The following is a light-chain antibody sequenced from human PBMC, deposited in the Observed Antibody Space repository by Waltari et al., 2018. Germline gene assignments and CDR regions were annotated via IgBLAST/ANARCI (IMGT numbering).Light chain of an antibody. CDR3: CSYAGRGTYV. Sequence: QSALTQPASVSGTPGQSIPISCSGTTSDVGSYALVSWYQQHPGEAPKLLICEVFKRPPDTSSRFSGAKSGSTASLTISGLQPEDEADYYCCSYAGRGTYVFGSGTKVTVL. J-gene: IGLJ1*01. CDR1: TSDVGSYAL. V-gene: IGLV2-23*02. CDR2: EVF.